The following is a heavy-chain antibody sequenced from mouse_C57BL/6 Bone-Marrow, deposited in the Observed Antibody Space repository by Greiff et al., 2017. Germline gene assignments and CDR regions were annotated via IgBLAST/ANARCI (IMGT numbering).Heavy chain of an antibody. CDR2: IYPGSGST. J-gene: IGHJ2*01. CDR1: GYTFTSYW. V-gene: IGHV1-55*01. CDR3: ATIYDGYHYFDY. Sequence: VQLQQPGAELVKPGASVKMSCKASGYTFTSYWITWVKQRPGQGLEWIGEIYPGSGSTNYNEKFKSKATLTVDTSSSTAYMQLSSLTSEDSAVYYCATIYDGYHYFDYWGQGTTLTVSS. D-gene: IGHD2-3*01.